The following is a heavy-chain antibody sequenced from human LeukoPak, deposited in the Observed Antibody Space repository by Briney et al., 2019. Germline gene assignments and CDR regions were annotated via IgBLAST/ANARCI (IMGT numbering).Heavy chain of an antibody. J-gene: IGHJ6*03. CDR2: ITVYNNNT. Sequence: GASVKVSCKASGYTFSGYGMAWVRQAPGQGLEWMGWITVYNNNTKYAQKFQDRVTMTTDTPTSTAYMELRSLRSDDTAVYYCARDDRSLGYCSSTSCYYYYYMDVWGKGTTVTISS. CDR1: GYTFSGYG. CDR3: ARDDRSLGYCSSTSCYYYYYMDV. V-gene: IGHV1-18*01. D-gene: IGHD2-2*01.